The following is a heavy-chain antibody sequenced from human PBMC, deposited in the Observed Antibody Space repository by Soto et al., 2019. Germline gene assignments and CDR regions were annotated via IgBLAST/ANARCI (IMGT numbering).Heavy chain of an antibody. Sequence: NPSETLSLTCTVSGASISSSYWSWIRQSPGEGLEWIGYVYHTGSTNYNPSPKSRVTISLDTSKSQFSLNLTSLTTADTAVYFCARGGNRYSNVASGVGGFDYWGQGSLVTVPS. CDR2: VYHTGST. CDR3: ARGGNRYSNVASGVGGFDY. J-gene: IGHJ4*02. D-gene: IGHD5-12*01. V-gene: IGHV4-59*01. CDR1: GASISSSY.